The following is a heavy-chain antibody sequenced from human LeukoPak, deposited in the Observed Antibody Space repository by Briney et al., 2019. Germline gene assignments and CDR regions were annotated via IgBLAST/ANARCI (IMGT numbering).Heavy chain of an antibody. Sequence: SETLSLTCAVYGGSFSGYYWSWIRQPPGKGLEWIGEINHSGSTNYNPSLKSRVTISVDTSKNQFSLKLSSVTAADTAVYYCARRRRIYGGNSFDYWGQGTLVTVSS. V-gene: IGHV4-34*01. CDR2: INHSGST. CDR3: ARRRRIYGGNSFDY. D-gene: IGHD4-23*01. J-gene: IGHJ4*02. CDR1: GGSFSGYY.